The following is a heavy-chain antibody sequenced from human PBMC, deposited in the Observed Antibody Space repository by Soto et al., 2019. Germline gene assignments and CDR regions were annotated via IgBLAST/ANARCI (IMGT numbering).Heavy chain of an antibody. J-gene: IGHJ6*02. D-gene: IGHD6-19*01. CDR3: TKFRVRIAVVMENCYYYYYGFDV. Sequence: GGSLRLSCTASGFTFGDYAMSWFRQAPGKGLEWGGFIRINAYGGTTEYAACVKGRFTISRDDSNSIAHLQMNSLKTEDKAVYYCTKFRVRIAVVMENCYYYYYGFDVWGQGTRVTVSS. CDR1: GFTFGDYA. V-gene: IGHV3-49*03. CDR2: IRINAYGGTT.